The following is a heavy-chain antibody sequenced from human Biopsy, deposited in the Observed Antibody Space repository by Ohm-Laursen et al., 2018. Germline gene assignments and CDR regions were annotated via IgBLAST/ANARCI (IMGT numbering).Heavy chain of an antibody. CDR1: GYTFTGYY. CDR2: NIPILGTG. Sequence: ASVKVSCKASGYTFTGYYIHWVRQAPGQGLEWLGGNIPILGTGNYAQKFQDRVTVAADTSTSTATMELRSLRSDDTAVYYCATKLTGYFHHWGQGTLVIVSS. J-gene: IGHJ1*01. D-gene: IGHD3-9*01. V-gene: IGHV1-69*06. CDR3: ATKLTGYFHH.